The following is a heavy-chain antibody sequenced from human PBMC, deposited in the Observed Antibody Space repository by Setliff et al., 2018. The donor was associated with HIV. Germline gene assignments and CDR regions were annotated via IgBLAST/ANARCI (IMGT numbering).Heavy chain of an antibody. CDR2: LNPRSGAT. D-gene: IGHD1-26*01. Sequence: ASVKVSCKASGYTFTSYDINWVRQAAGQGLEWMGWLNPRSGATGYTQEFQGRVTMTRDTSISTAYMELSSLRSEDTAVYYCARARGIVAAVHYWGQGTLVTVSS. CDR1: GYTFTSYD. J-gene: IGHJ4*02. CDR3: ARARGIVAAVHY. V-gene: IGHV1-8*02.